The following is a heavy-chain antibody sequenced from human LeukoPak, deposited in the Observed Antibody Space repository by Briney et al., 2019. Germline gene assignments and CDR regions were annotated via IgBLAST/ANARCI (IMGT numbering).Heavy chain of an antibody. J-gene: IGHJ4*02. Sequence: SETLSLTCTVSGGSISSSSYYWGWIRQPPGKGLECIGSIYYSGSTYYNPSLKSRVTISFDTSKNQFSLKLSSVTAADTAVYYCASFDSSGLDYWGQGTLVTVSS. CDR2: IYYSGST. V-gene: IGHV4-39*07. D-gene: IGHD3-22*01. CDR1: GGSISSSSYY. CDR3: ASFDSSGLDY.